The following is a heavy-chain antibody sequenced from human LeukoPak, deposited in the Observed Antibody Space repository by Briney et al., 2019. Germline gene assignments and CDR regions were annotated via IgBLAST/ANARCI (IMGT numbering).Heavy chain of an antibody. Sequence: SETLSFTCTVSGGSINSYYWSWIRQPPGKGLEWIGFVYYSGSINYNPSLKSRVTISVDTSNNQFSLKLSSVTAADTAVYYCARLSRIAAAGAYSYHSMDVWGQRTTVTVSS. CDR2: VYYSGSI. CDR3: ARLSRIAAAGAYSYHSMDV. D-gene: IGHD6-13*01. V-gene: IGHV4-59*13. CDR1: GGSINSYY. J-gene: IGHJ6*02.